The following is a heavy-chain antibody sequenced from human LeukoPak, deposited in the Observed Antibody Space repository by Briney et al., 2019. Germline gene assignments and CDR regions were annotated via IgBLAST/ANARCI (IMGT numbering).Heavy chain of an antibody. CDR1: GGSISSGTYY. D-gene: IGHD3-22*01. J-gene: IGHJ6*04. Sequence: PSQTLSLTCTASGGSISSGTYYWSWIRQPAGKGLEWIGRIYTSGSTNYNPSLKSRVTISVDTSKNQFSLKLRSVTAADTAMYYCARFFLRWVGHYDTSGYYAGPMDVWGKGTTVTISS. V-gene: IGHV4-61*02. CDR3: ARFFLRWVGHYDTSGYYAGPMDV. CDR2: IYTSGST.